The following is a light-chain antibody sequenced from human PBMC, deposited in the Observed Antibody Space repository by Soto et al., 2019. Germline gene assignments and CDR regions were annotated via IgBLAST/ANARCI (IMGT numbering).Light chain of an antibody. CDR3: QQCYSTPP. CDR2: AAS. Sequence: DIQMTQSPSSLSASVGDRVTITCRASQSISSYLNWYQQKPGKAPKLLIYAASSLQSGVPSRFSGSGSGTDFTLTISSLQPEDFAAYYCQQCYSTPPFGQGTKVEIK. CDR1: QSISSY. V-gene: IGKV1-39*01. J-gene: IGKJ1*01.